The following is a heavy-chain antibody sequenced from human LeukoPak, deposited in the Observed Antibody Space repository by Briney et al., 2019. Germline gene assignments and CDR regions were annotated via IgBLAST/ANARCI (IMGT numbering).Heavy chain of an antibody. CDR3: AREDSIAAAGAYYYYGMDV. V-gene: IGHV6-1*01. CDR2: TYYRSKWYN. J-gene: IGHJ6*02. D-gene: IGHD6-13*01. Sequence: SQTLSLTCAISGDSVSSNSAAWNWIRQSPSRGLEWLGRTYYRSKWYNDYAVSVKSRITINPDTSKNQFSLQLNSVTPEDTAVYYCAREDSIAAAGAYYYYGMDVWGQGTTVTVSS. CDR1: GDSVSSNSAA.